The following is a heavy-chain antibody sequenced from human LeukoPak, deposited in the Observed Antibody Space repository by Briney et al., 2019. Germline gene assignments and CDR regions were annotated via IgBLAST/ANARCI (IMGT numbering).Heavy chain of an antibody. CDR3: ARVTLYAESALDY. D-gene: IGHD4-17*01. J-gene: IGHJ4*02. V-gene: IGHV3-11*06. CDR2: ISGSSSYT. CDR1: GFTFSDYY. Sequence: SGGSLRLSCAASGFTFSDYYMSWIRAAPGKGLEWVSYISGSSSYTIYADSVKGRFTISRDNAKNSLYLQMNSLRAEDTAVYYCARVTLYAESALDYWGQGTLVTVSS.